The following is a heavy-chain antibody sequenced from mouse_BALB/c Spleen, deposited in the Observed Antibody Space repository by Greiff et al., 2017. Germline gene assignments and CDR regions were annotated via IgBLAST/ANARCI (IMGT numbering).Heavy chain of an antibody. D-gene: IGHD1-1*01. J-gene: IGHJ2*01. Sequence: VQLKESGAELVRPGALVKLSCKASGFNIKDYYMHWVKQRPEQGLEWIGWIDPENGNTIYDPKFQGKASITADTSSNTAYLQLSSLTSEDTAVYYCAREVYGSMGYWGQGTTLTVSS. CDR1: GFNIKDYY. CDR2: IDPENGNT. CDR3: AREVYGSMGY. V-gene: IGHV14-1*02.